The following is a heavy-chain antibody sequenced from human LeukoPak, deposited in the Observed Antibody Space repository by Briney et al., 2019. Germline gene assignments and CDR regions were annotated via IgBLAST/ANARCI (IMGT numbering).Heavy chain of an antibody. Sequence: PSETLSLTCTVSGDSISSYDWSWIRQPAGKGLEWIGRIYTSGSLDYNPSLKSRVTMSADTSKNQFSLKLRSVTAADTAVYYCAREGRSSYYYYGMDVWGQGTTVTVSS. D-gene: IGHD3-10*01. J-gene: IGHJ6*02. CDR1: GDSISSYD. V-gene: IGHV4-4*07. CDR3: AREGRSSYYYYGMDV. CDR2: IYTSGSL.